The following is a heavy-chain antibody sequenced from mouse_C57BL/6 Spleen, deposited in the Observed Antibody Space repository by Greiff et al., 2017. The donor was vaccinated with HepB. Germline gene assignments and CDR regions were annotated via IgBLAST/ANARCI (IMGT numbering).Heavy chain of an antibody. J-gene: IGHJ2*01. Sequence: QVQLQQPGAELVKPGASVKLSCKASGYTFTSYWMQWVKQRPGQGLEWIGEIDPSDSYTNYNQKFKGKATLTVDTSSSTAYMQLSSLTSEDSAVYYCARRIGPYYYGSSYPDYWGQGTTLTVSS. CDR3: ARRIGPYYYGSSYPDY. D-gene: IGHD1-1*01. CDR1: GYTFTSYW. CDR2: IDPSDSYT. V-gene: IGHV1-50*01.